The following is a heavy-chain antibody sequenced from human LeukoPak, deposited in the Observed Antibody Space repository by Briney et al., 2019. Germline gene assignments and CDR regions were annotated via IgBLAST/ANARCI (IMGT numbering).Heavy chain of an antibody. CDR2: ISYFGSA. CDR1: GGSVRTTRYY. V-gene: IGHV4-39*01. CDR3: ATHDEGSFFES. Sequence: SETLSLTCTVSGGSVRTTRYYWAWIRQSPGKGLEWIGSISYFGSAYYRPSLQSRATVSMDSSKTQIPLTLSSVTATDTALYYCATHDEGSFFESWGQGALVTVS. J-gene: IGHJ4*02. D-gene: IGHD3-3*02.